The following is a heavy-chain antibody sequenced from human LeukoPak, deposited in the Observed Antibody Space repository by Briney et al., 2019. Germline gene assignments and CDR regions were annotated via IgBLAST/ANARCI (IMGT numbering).Heavy chain of an antibody. CDR1: GFTFDDYS. CDR2: ISWDGGST. CDR3: AKDLSTSGWILDY. Sequence: GGSLRLSCTASGFTFDDYSMHWVRQAPGKGLEWVSFISWDGGSTHYADSVKGRFTISRDNSKNSLYLQMSSLRSEDTALYYCAKDLSTSGWILDYWGQGTLVTVSS. J-gene: IGHJ4*02. V-gene: IGHV3-43*01. D-gene: IGHD6-19*01.